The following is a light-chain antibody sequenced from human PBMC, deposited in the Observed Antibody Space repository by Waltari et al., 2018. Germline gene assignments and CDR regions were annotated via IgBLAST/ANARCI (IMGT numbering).Light chain of an antibody. CDR1: QGISSC. CDR3: QQYSRSPLS. Sequence: DIQMTQSPSSLSASVGDRVTITCRASQGISSCLAWYQQKPGKAPTLLIYKTSNLESGVPSRFSGSGSGTDFTLTINSLQPEDFATYYCQQYSRSPLSFGQGTKLEI. J-gene: IGKJ2*03. V-gene: IGKV1-5*03. CDR2: KTS.